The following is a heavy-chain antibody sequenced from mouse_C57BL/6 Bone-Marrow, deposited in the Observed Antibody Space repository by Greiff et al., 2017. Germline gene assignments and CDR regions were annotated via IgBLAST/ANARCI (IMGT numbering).Heavy chain of an antibody. CDR3: ARSGYYSRSPLAMDY. Sequence: QVQLQQSGAELVRPGTSVKVSCTASGYAFTNYLIEWVQQRPGQGLEWIGVINPGSGGTYYNEKFKGKATLTTDKSSSTAYMQLSSLTSEDSAVYFFARSGYYSRSPLAMDYWGQGTSVTVSS. J-gene: IGHJ4*01. CDR1: GYAFTNYL. CDR2: INPGSGGT. V-gene: IGHV1-54*01. D-gene: IGHD1-1*01.